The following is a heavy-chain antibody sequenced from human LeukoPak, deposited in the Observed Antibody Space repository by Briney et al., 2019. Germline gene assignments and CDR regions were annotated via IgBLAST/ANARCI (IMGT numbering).Heavy chain of an antibody. Sequence: SETLSLTCTVSGGSINSYYWSWIRQPPGKGLEWIGYIYYSGSTNYNPSLKSRVTISVDTSKNQFSLKLSSVTAADTAVYYCARISLGIYDFWSGFAFDIWGQGTMVTVSS. V-gene: IGHV4-59*12. CDR3: ARISLGIYDFWSGFAFDI. J-gene: IGHJ3*02. CDR1: GGSINSYY. D-gene: IGHD3-3*01. CDR2: IYYSGST.